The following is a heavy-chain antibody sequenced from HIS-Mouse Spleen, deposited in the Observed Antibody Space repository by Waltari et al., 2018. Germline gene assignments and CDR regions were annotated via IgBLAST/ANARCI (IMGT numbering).Heavy chain of an antibody. J-gene: IGHJ3*02. V-gene: IGHV3-21*01. Sequence: VQLQESGPGLVKPGGSLRLSCAASGFTFSSYSMNWVRQAPGKGLEWVSSISSSSSYIYYADSVKGRFTISRDNAKNSLYLQMNSLRAEDTAVYYCARDRGQWLANDAFDIWGQGTMVTVSS. D-gene: IGHD6-19*01. CDR3: ARDRGQWLANDAFDI. CDR2: ISSSSSYI. CDR1: GFTFSSYS.